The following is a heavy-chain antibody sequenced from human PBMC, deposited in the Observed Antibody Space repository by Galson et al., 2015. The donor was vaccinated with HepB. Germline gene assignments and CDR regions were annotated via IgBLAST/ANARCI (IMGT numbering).Heavy chain of an antibody. J-gene: IGHJ4*02. CDR3: ARGYDSVNYYYHY. Sequence: SVKVSCKASGGTFRNYAIDWVRQAPGQGLEWIGGIIPLFGTAKYAQIFQGRVTITADTSTSTAYKELSSLRPEDTAVYYCARGYDSVNYYYHYWGQGSLVTVSS. CDR2: IIPLFGTA. CDR1: GGTFRNYA. D-gene: IGHD3-10*01. V-gene: IGHV1-69*06.